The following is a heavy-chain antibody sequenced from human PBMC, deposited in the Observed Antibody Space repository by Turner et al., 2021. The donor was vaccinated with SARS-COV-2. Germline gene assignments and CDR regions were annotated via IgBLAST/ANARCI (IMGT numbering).Heavy chain of an antibody. CDR1: GFTFSSYA. D-gene: IGHD6-19*01. CDR3: ARDLGGAVAGFDP. V-gene: IGHV3-30*04. CDR2: ISYDGSNK. J-gene: IGHJ5*02. Sequence: QVQLVESGGGVVQPGRSLRLSCAASGFTFSSYAMNWVRQAPGKGLEWVALISYDGSNKYYADSVKGRFTISRDNSKNTLYLQMNSLRAEDTAVYYCARDLGGAVAGFDPWGQGTLVTVSS.